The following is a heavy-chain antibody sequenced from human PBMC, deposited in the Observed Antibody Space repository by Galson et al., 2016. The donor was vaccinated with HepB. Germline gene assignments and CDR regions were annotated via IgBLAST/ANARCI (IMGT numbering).Heavy chain of an antibody. V-gene: IGHV1-18*01. D-gene: IGHD3-22*01. CDR2: IGAYNDNT. CDR3: AREFLEYSSSVPLDL. CDR1: GYXFSXXG. Sequence: SVKVSCKASGYXFSXXGISWVRQAPGQGLEWMGWIGAYNDNTNYAQKFQGRVTMTTDTSTSTAYMELRSLRSDDTAVYYCAREFLEYSSSVPLDLWGQGTLVIVSS. J-gene: IGHJ5*02.